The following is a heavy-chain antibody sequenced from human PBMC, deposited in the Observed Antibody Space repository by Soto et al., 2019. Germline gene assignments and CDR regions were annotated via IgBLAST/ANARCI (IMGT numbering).Heavy chain of an antibody. D-gene: IGHD3-16*02. J-gene: IGHJ4*02. CDR3: ERVEGSITFWGVIADQLDY. CDR2: IIPIFGTA. V-gene: IGHV1-69*06. CDR1: GGTFSSYA. Sequence: SSVKVSCKASGGTFSSYAISWVRQAPGQGLEWMGGIIPIFGTANYAQKFQGRVTITADKSTSTAYMELSSLRSEDTAVYYCERVEGSITFWGVIADQLDYRGQGSMVT.